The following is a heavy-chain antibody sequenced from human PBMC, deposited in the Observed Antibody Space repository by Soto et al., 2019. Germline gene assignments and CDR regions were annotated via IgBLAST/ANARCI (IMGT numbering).Heavy chain of an antibody. CDR1: GGSFSSSSYY. Sequence: SETLSLTCTVSGGSFSSSSYYWGWIRQPPGKGLEWIGSIYYSGSTYYNPSLKSRVTISVDTSKNQFSLKLSSVTAADTAVYYCARGGYCSGGSCPYAWFDPWGQGTLVTVSS. J-gene: IGHJ5*02. V-gene: IGHV4-39*01. CDR2: IYYSGST. CDR3: ARGGYCSGGSCPYAWFDP. D-gene: IGHD2-15*01.